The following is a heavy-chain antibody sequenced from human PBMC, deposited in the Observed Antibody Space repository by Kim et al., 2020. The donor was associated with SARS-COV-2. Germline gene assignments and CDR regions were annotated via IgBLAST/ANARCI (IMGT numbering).Heavy chain of an antibody. D-gene: IGHD3-3*01. V-gene: IGHV3-23*01. CDR3: AKIGHVEDYEFWSGPPPWYFDL. J-gene: IGHJ2*01. CDR1: GFTFSSYA. CDR2: ISGSGGST. Sequence: GGSLRLSCAASGFTFSSYAMSWVRQAPGKGLEWVSAISGSGGSTYYADSVKGRFTISRDNSKNTLYLQMNSLRAEDTAVYYCAKIGHVEDYEFWSGPPPWYFDLWGRGTLVTVSS.